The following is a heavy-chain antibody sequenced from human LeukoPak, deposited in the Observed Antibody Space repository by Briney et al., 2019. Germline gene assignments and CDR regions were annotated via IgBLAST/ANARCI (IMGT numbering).Heavy chain of an antibody. J-gene: IGHJ4*02. CDR3: TTGSQANKRYCSGDSCYLRRVAVNYFDY. D-gene: IGHD2-15*01. CDR1: GFTFSSYD. Sequence: GGSLRLSCAASGFTFSSYDMHWVRQATGKGLEWVSAIGTAGDPYYPGSVKGRFTISRENAKNSLYLQMNSLRAGDTAVYYCTTGSQANKRYCSGDSCYLRRVAVNYFDYWGQGTLVTVSS. CDR2: IGTAGDP. V-gene: IGHV3-13*05.